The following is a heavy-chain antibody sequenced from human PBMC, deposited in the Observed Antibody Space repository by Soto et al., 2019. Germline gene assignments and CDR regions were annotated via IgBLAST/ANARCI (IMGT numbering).Heavy chain of an antibody. CDR2: IIPIFGTA. V-gene: IGHV1-69*13. Sequence: SVKVSCKASGGTFSSYAISWVRQAPGQGLEWMGGIIPIFGTANYAQRFQGRVTITADESTSTAYMELSSLRSEDTAVYYCARGRSGNWNYFYYYYGMDVWGQGTTVTVSS. CDR1: GGTFSSYA. CDR3: ARGRSGNWNYFYYYYGMDV. J-gene: IGHJ6*02. D-gene: IGHD1-7*01.